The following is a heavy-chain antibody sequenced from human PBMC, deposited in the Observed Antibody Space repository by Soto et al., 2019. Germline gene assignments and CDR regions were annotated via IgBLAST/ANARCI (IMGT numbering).Heavy chain of an antibody. Sequence: QVQLVQSGAEVKKPGASVKVSCKASGYTFTSYDINWVRQAPGQRLEWMGWINAGNGNTKYSQKFQGRVTITRDTSASTAYMELSSLRSEDTAVYYCARVRGSGNYYFDYWGQGTLVTVSS. V-gene: IGHV1-3*01. CDR1: GYTFTSYD. D-gene: IGHD3-10*01. CDR2: INAGNGNT. J-gene: IGHJ4*02. CDR3: ARVRGSGNYYFDY.